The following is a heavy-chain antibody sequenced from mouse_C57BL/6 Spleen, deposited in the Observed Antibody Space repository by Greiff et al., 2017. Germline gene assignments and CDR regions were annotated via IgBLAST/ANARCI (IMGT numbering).Heavy chain of an antibody. D-gene: IGHD2-2*01. Sequence: QVQLQQPGAELVKPGASVKMSCKASGYTFTSYWITWVKQRPGQGLEWIGDIYPGSGSTNYNEKFKSKATLTVDTTSSTAYMQLSSLTSEDSAVYYCAREGLRHYAMDYWGQGTSVTVSS. J-gene: IGHJ4*01. V-gene: IGHV1-55*01. CDR1: GYTFTSYW. CDR3: AREGLRHYAMDY. CDR2: IYPGSGST.